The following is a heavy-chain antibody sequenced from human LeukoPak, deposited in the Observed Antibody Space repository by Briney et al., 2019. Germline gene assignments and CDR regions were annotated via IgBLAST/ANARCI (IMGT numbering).Heavy chain of an antibody. CDR3: ARSQRIAARRYYYYGMDV. Sequence: SETLSLTCTVSGGSISSAGYYWSWIRPHPGKGREWLGYIYYIGSTYYNPSLKRRVTISVDTSKNHYSLKLSSVTAADTDVYYCARSQRIAARRYYYYGMDVWGQGTTVTVSS. CDR2: IYYIGST. J-gene: IGHJ6*02. V-gene: IGHV4-31*03. D-gene: IGHD6-6*01. CDR1: GGSISSAGYY.